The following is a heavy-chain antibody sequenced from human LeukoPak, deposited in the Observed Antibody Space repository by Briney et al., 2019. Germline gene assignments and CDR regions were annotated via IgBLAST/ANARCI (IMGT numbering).Heavy chain of an antibody. CDR3: AKDRVSSSWYFFDY. CDR1: GFTFDDYA. D-gene: IGHD6-13*01. V-gene: IGHV3-9*01. CDR2: LSWNSGSI. Sequence: GRSLRLSCAASGFTFDDYAMHWGRQAPGKGLEWVSGLSWNSGSIGYADSVKGRFTISRDNAKNSLYLQMNSLRAEDTALYYCAKDRVSSSWYFFDYWGQGTLVTVSS. J-gene: IGHJ4*02.